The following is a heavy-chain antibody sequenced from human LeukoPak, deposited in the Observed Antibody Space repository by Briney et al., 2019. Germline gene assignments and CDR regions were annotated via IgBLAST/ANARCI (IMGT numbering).Heavy chain of an antibody. CDR1: GYTFNGYY. CDR3: ARSRMSDAFDI. CDR2: INPNIGDR. J-gene: IGHJ3*02. D-gene: IGHD2-2*01. Sequence: ASVKVSCKASGYTFNGYYMHWVRQAPGQGLEWMGWINPNIGDRNYAQKFQGRVTMTRDTSISTAYMELSRLRSDDTALYYCARSRMSDAFDIWGQGTMVTVSS. V-gene: IGHV1-2*02.